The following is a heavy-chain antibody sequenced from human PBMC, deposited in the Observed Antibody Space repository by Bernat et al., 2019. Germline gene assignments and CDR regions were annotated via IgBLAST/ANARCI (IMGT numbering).Heavy chain of an antibody. CDR3: TRDPGAATFDY. J-gene: IGHJ4*02. CDR1: GYSFTNYD. Sequence: QVQLMQSGAEVKKPGASVRVSCKASGYSFTNYDITWVRQAPGQGPEWMGGISGNSGNTNYAQKLQGRVTMTTDTSTSTAYMELRSLRSDDTAVYYCTRDPGAATFDYWGQGTLVTVSS. D-gene: IGHD2-8*02. CDR2: ISGNSGNT. V-gene: IGHV1-18*01.